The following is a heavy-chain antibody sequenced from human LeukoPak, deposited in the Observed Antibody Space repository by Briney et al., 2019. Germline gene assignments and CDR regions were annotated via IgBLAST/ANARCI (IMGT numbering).Heavy chain of an antibody. CDR1: GGSTSFYY. J-gene: IGHJ4*02. CDR2: IYYSGNT. D-gene: IGHD1/OR15-1a*01. V-gene: IGHV4-59*01. Sequence: SETLSLTCSVSGGSTSFYYWSWIRRPPGRGLEWIGYIYYSGNTNYNPSLKSPVSISIDTSKNQFSLKLNSVTAADTAVYYCARGPTRYYFDYWGQGILVTVSS. CDR3: ARGPTRYYFDY.